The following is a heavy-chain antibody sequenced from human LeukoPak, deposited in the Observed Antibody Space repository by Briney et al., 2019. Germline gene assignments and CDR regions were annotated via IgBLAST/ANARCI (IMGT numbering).Heavy chain of an antibody. Sequence: SGGSLRLSCAASGFTVSSNYMSWVRQAPGKGLEWVSVIYSGGSTYYADSVKGRFTISRDNSKNTLYLQMNSLRAEDTAVYYCARLTDFWSGYPYFDYWGQGTLVTVSS. CDR1: GFTVSSNY. V-gene: IGHV3-53*01. CDR2: IYSGGST. D-gene: IGHD3-3*01. CDR3: ARLTDFWSGYPYFDY. J-gene: IGHJ4*02.